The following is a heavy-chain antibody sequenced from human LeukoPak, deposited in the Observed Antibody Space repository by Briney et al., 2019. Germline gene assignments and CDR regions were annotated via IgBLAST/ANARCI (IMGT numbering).Heavy chain of an antibody. CDR3: VRVLGEDSLGRVYVGNDY. J-gene: IGHJ4*02. Sequence: GGSLRLSCAGSGFSFSSYWMGWVRQTPEKGLEYVANIIQDGGETHYVDSVKGRFTISRDNAKKQLYLQMNRLRGDDTAICNCVRVLGEDSLGRVYVGNDYWGQGSLVLVSS. V-gene: IGHV3-7*01. CDR2: IIQDGGET. D-gene: IGHD5/OR15-5a*01. CDR1: GFSFSSYW.